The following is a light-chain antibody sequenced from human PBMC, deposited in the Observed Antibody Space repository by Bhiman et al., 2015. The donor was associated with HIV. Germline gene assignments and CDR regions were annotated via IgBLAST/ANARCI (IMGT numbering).Light chain of an antibody. CDR1: SSNIGNNY. J-gene: IGLJ1*01. CDR2: ENN. Sequence: QSVLTQPPSVSAAPGQKVTISCSGSSSNIGNNYVSWYHQLPGTAPKLLIYENNKRPSGIPDRFSGSKSGTSASLAITGLQAEDEADYYCQSYDRDLGGSVFGTGTKVTVL. CDR3: QSYDRDLGGSV. V-gene: IGLV1-51*02.